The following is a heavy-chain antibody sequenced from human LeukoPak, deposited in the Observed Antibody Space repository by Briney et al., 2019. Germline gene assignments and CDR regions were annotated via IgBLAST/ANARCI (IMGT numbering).Heavy chain of an antibody. J-gene: IGHJ3*02. CDR2: INHSGST. Sequence: SETLSLTCTVSGYSISSGYYWGWIRQPPGKGLEWIGEINHSGSTNYNPSLKSRVTISVDTSKNQFSLKLTAATAADTAIYYCARESTSATVFQRRGFDIWGQGTLVAVSS. V-gene: IGHV4-38-2*02. D-gene: IGHD1-14*01. CDR3: ARESTSATVFQRRGFDI. CDR1: GYSISSGYY.